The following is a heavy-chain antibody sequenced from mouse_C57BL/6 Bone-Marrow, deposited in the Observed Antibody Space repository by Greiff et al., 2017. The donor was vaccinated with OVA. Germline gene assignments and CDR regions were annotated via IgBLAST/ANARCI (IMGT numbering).Heavy chain of an antibody. D-gene: IGHD1-1*01. V-gene: IGHV2-2*01. J-gene: IGHJ3*01. CDR1: GFSLTSYG. CDR3: ARSTTVVDGFAY. CDR2: IWSGGST. Sequence: VKLLESGPGLVQPSQSLSITCTVSGFSLTSYGVHWVRQSPGKGLEWLGVIWSGGSTDYHAAFISRLSISKDNSKSQVFFKMNSLQADDTAIYYWARSTTVVDGFAYWGQGTLVTVSA.